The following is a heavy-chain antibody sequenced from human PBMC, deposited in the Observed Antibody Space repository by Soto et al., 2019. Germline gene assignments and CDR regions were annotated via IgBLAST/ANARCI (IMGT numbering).Heavy chain of an antibody. D-gene: IGHD5-18*01. J-gene: IGHJ6*02. CDR2: IYPGDSDT. Sequence: LGESLKISCKGSGYRFTSYWIGWVRQMPGKGLESMGIIYPGDSDTRYSPSLQGQVTISADKSISTAYLQWSSLKASDTAMYYCARTESGYSYGFADVWGQGTTVTVSS. CDR1: GYRFTSYW. CDR3: ARTESGYSYGFADV. V-gene: IGHV5-51*01.